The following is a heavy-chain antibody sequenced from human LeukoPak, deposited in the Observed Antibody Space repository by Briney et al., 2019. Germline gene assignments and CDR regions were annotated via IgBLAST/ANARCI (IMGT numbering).Heavy chain of an antibody. CDR1: GGSISSSGYY. J-gene: IGHJ3*02. CDR2: IYYSGST. Sequence: SETLSLTCTVSGGSISSSGYYWGWIRQPPGKGLEWIGSIYYSGSTYYNPSLKSRVTISVDTSKNQFSLKLSSVTAAVTAVYYCARPVVPAALDAFDIWGQGTMVTVSS. D-gene: IGHD2-2*01. V-gene: IGHV4-39*01. CDR3: ARPVVPAALDAFDI.